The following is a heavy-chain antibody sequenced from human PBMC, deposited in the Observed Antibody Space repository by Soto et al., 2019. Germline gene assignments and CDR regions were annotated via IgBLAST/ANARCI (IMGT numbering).Heavy chain of an antibody. J-gene: IGHJ4*02. D-gene: IGHD4-4*01. CDR2: IYYSGST. V-gene: IGHV4-59*12. CDR1: GGSISCYY. Sequence: SETLSLTCTVSGGSISCYYWSWIRQPPGKGLEWIGYIYYSGSTNYNPSLKSRVTISVDTSKNQFSLNLSSVTAADTADYYCARGHLPGGNSFYFDYWGQGSRVTVSS. CDR3: ARGHLPGGNSFYFDY.